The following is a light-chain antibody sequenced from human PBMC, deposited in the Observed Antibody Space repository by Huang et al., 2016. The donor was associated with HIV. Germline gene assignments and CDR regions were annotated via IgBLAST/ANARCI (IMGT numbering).Light chain of an antibody. CDR3: QQYDNWPGT. CDR2: DAS. Sequence: EIVMTQSPATVSVSPGERVTLSCRASQSVSSSLAWYQQKPGQAPRLLIYDASTRATGLPARCSGSGSGTEFTLTISSLQSEDFAVYYCQQYDNWPGTFGQGTKVEIK. V-gene: IGKV3-15*01. J-gene: IGKJ1*01. CDR1: QSVSSS.